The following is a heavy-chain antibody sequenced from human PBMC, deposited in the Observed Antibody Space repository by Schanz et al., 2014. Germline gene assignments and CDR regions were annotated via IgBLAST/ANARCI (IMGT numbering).Heavy chain of an antibody. CDR1: GFTFSSYA. V-gene: IGHV3-23*01. J-gene: IGHJ4*02. Sequence: EVQLLESGGGLVKPGGSLRLSCAASGFTFSSYAMSWVRQAPGKGLEWISAISGSGVSTHYADSVKGRFTISRDNSKNTLYLQMNSLRAEDTAVYYCAKDQGSYGSGSYSYFDYWGQGTLATVSS. D-gene: IGHD3-10*01. CDR3: AKDQGSYGSGSYSYFDY. CDR2: ISGSGVST.